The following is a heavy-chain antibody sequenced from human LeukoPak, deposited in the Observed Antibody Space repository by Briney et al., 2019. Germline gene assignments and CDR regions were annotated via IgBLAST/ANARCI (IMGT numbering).Heavy chain of an antibody. V-gene: IGHV1-2*02. J-gene: IGHJ4*02. CDR3: ARDLGIGGYSGNSDY. Sequence: ASVKVSCKASGCTFTGNYMNWVRQAPGQGLEWMGWINPNSGGTNYALKFQGRVTMTRDTSISTAYMELSRLRSDDTAVYYCARDLGIGGYSGNSDYWGQGTLVTVSS. CDR2: INPNSGGT. CDR1: GCTFTGNY. D-gene: IGHD5-12*01.